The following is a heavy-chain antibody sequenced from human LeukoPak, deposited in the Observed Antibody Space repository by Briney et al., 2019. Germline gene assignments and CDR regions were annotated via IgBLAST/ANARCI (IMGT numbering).Heavy chain of an antibody. V-gene: IGHV1-69*05. Sequence: SVKVSCKASGGTFSRYVIRWVRQAPGHGLEWMGGIIPIFGTANYAQKFQGRVTITTDESTSTAYMELSSLRSEDTAVYYCARTPEFGGVIVRGAFDIWGQGTMVTVSS. CDR2: IIPIFGTA. CDR1: GGTFSRYV. J-gene: IGHJ3*02. CDR3: ARTPEFGGVIVRGAFDI. D-gene: IGHD3-16*02.